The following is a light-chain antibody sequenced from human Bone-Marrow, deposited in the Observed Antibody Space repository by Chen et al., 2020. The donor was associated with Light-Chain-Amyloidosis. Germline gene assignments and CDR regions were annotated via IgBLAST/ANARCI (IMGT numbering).Light chain of an antibody. CDR1: DLPTKY. CDR3: QSADSSGTYEVI. Sequence: SSDLTQPPPASVSPGQWARLTCSGDDLPTKYAYWYRQKPGQAPVLVIHRDTERPSGISERFSGSSSGTTATLTISGVQAEDEADYHCQSADSSGTYEVIFGGGTMLTVL. V-gene: IGLV3-25*03. J-gene: IGLJ2*01. CDR2: RDT.